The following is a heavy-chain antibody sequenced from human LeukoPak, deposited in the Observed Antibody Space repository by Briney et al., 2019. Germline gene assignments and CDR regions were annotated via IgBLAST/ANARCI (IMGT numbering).Heavy chain of an antibody. J-gene: IGHJ6*03. V-gene: IGHV3-23*01. CDR2: ISGSGGST. CDR1: GFTFSSYG. CDR3: AKSRGYTYGPYYMDV. Sequence: GGSLRLSCAASGFTFSSYGMSWVRQAPGKGLEWVSAISGSGGSTYYADSVKGRFTISRDNSKNTLYLQMNSLRAEDTAVYYCAKSRGYTYGPYYMDVWGKGTMVAVSS. D-gene: IGHD5-18*01.